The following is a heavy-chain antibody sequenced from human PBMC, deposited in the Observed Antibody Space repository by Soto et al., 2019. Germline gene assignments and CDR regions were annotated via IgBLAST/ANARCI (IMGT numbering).Heavy chain of an antibody. Sequence: ASVKVSCKASGYTFTSYGISWVRQAPGQGLEWMGWISAYNGNTNYAQKLQGRVTMTTDTSTSTAYMELRSLRSDDTAVYYCARDRGVGVPSKNAFDIWGQGTMVTVSS. V-gene: IGHV1-18*01. CDR1: GYTFTSYG. CDR3: ARDRGVGVPSKNAFDI. D-gene: IGHD2-2*01. J-gene: IGHJ3*02. CDR2: ISAYNGNT.